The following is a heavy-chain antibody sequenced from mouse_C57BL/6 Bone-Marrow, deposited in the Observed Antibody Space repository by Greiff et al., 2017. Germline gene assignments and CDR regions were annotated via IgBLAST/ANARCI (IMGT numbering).Heavy chain of an antibody. V-gene: IGHV5-6*01. Sequence: EVQLVESGGDLVKPGGSLKLSCAASGFTFSSYGMSWVRQTPDKRLEWVATISSGGSYTYYPDSVKGRFTISRDNAKNTLYLQMSSLKSEDTAMYYCARHGSVRAPFAYWGQGTLVTVSA. J-gene: IGHJ3*01. D-gene: IGHD3-3*01. CDR3: ARHGSVRAPFAY. CDR2: ISSGGSYT. CDR1: GFTFSSYG.